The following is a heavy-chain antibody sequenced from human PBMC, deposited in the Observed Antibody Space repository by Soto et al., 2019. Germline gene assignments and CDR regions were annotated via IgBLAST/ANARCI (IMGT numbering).Heavy chain of an antibody. Sequence: SGTLSLTCTVSGGSISSYYWSWIRQPPGKGLEWIGYIYYSGSTNYNPSLKSRVTISVDTSKNQFSLKLSSVTAADTAVYYCARSNDYGDHAFDYWGQGTLVTVSS. CDR2: IYYSGST. CDR3: ARSNDYGDHAFDY. D-gene: IGHD4-17*01. CDR1: GGSISSYY. J-gene: IGHJ4*02. V-gene: IGHV4-59*08.